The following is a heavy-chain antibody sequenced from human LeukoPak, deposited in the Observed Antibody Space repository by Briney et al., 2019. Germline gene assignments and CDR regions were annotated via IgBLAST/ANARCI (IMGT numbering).Heavy chain of an antibody. CDR1: GGSISSYY. J-gene: IGHJ5*02. CDR3: ARGGYCSSTSCYLVFDP. CDR2: IYYSGST. Sequence: PSENLSLTCTVSGGSISSYYWSWIRQPPGKGLEWIGYIYYSGSTNYNPSLKSRVTISVDTSKNQFSLKLSSVTAADTAVYYCARGGYCSSTSCYLVFDPWGQGTLVTVSS. V-gene: IGHV4-59*01. D-gene: IGHD2-2*01.